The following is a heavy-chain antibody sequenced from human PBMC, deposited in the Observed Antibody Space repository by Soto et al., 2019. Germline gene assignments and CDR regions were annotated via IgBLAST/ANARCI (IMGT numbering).Heavy chain of an antibody. Sequence: PGESLKISCKGSGYSFTSYWIGWVLQIPWKGLEWMGIIYPGDSDTRYSPSFQGQVTISADKSISTAYLQWSSLKASDTAMYYCARRVIAARPEADDAFDIWGQGTMVTVSS. D-gene: IGHD6-6*01. CDR2: IYPGDSDT. V-gene: IGHV5-51*01. CDR3: ARRVIAARPEADDAFDI. J-gene: IGHJ3*02. CDR1: GYSFTSYW.